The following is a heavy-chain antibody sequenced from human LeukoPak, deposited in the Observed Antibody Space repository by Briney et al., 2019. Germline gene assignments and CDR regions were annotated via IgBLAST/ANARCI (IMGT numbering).Heavy chain of an antibody. J-gene: IGHJ3*02. CDR3: ARSHSSGWDDAFDI. CDR1: GFTFSSYS. CDR2: ISSSSSYI. Sequence: GGSPRLSCAASGFTFSSYSMNWVRQAPGKGLEWVSSISSSSSYIYYADSVKGRFTISRDNAKNSLYLQMNSLRAEDTAVYYCARSHSSGWDDAFDIWGQGTMVTVSS. D-gene: IGHD6-19*01. V-gene: IGHV3-21*01.